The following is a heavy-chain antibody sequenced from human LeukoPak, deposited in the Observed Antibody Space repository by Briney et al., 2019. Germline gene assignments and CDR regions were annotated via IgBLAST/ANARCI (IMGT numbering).Heavy chain of an antibody. CDR2: ISSSSSYI. V-gene: IGHV3-21*01. Sequence: GGSLRLSCAASGFTFSNYDMNWVRQAPGKGLEWVSSISSSSSYIYYADSVKGRFTISRDNAKNSLYLQMNSLRAEDTAVYYCARDFRDTIGFDYWGQGTLVTVSS. CDR3: ARDFRDTIGFDY. J-gene: IGHJ4*02. CDR1: GFTFSNYD. D-gene: IGHD5-18*01.